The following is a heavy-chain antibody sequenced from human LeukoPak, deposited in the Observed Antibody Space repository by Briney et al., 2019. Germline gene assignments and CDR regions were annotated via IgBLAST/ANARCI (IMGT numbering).Heavy chain of an antibody. Sequence: ASAKVSCKASGYTFTSYGISWVRQAPGQGLEWMGWISAYNGNTNYAQKLQGRVTMTTDTSTSTAYMELRSLRSDDTAVYYCAITSPSSWDNNWFDPWGQGTLVTVSS. J-gene: IGHJ5*02. CDR2: ISAYNGNT. D-gene: IGHD6-13*01. CDR3: AITSPSSWDNNWFDP. CDR1: GYTFTSYG. V-gene: IGHV1-18*01.